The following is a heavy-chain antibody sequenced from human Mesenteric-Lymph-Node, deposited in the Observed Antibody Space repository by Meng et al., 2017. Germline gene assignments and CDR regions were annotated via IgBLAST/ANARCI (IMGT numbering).Heavy chain of an antibody. J-gene: IGHJ4*02. CDR1: GFTVSSNY. CDR3: ARDSTGNTADY. CDR2: IYSDDNT. Sequence: EVQLVESGGGVVQPGGSRRLSCAASGFTVSSNYMTWVRQAPGKGLEWVSVIYSDDNTYYADSVRGRFTISRDKSKNTLFLQMNSLRVEDTAMYYCARDSTGNTADYWGQGTLVTVSS. D-gene: IGHD1-7*01. V-gene: IGHV3-66*01.